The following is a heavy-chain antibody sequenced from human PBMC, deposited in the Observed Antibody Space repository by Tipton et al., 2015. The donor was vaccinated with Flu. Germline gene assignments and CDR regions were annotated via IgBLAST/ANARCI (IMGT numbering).Heavy chain of an antibody. V-gene: IGHV4-61*02. J-gene: IGHJ4*02. CDR1: GASISSGYSY. CDR2: IFTTGST. Sequence: LRLSCTVSGASISSGYSYWSWVRQPAGKGLEWIGRIFTTGSTNYNPSLKSRVSISVDTSKNQFSLKLSSVTAADTAVYYCARHTGDSVRGVIDYWGQGTLVTVSS. CDR3: ARHTGDSVRGVIDY. D-gene: IGHD3-10*02.